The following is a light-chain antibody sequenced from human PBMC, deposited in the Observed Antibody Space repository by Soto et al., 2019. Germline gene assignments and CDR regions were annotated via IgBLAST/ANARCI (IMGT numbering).Light chain of an antibody. CDR3: QQYTKRTPRA. CDR2: GAS. V-gene: IGKV3-15*01. J-gene: IGKJ4*01. Sequence: AITQCPATGAVTPWQKAAISCRASQSVSSNLAWYQQKPGQAPRLLIYGASTRATGIPARFSGSGSGIEFALLLSSLESEDFAVSYCQQYTKRTPRACGGGTKVDIK. CDR1: QSVSSN.